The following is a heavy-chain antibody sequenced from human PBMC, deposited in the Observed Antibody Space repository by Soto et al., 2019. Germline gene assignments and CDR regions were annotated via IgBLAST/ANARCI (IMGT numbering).Heavy chain of an antibody. CDR2: INPSGGST. Sequence: ASVKVSCKASGYTFTSYYMHWVRQAPGQGLEWMGIINPSGGSTSYAQKFQGRVTMTRDTSTSTVYMELSSLRSEDTAVYYCARGPYYDILTGHGTFDPWGQGTLVTAS. CDR1: GYTFTSYY. J-gene: IGHJ5*02. CDR3: ARGPYYDILTGHGTFDP. D-gene: IGHD3-9*01. V-gene: IGHV1-46*03.